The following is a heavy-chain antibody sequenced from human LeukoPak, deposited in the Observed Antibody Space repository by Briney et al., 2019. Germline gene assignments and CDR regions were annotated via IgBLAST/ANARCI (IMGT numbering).Heavy chain of an antibody. Sequence: SETLSLTCTVSGVSISSYYWSWIRQPPAKGLEWIGYIYYSGSTNYNPSLKSRVTIAVDTSKNQFSLKLSSVTAADTAEYYCARGGEWELLGGDYFDYWGQGTLVTVSS. CDR1: GVSISSYY. V-gene: IGHV4-59*01. CDR2: IYYSGST. J-gene: IGHJ4*02. D-gene: IGHD1-26*01. CDR3: ARGGEWELLGGDYFDY.